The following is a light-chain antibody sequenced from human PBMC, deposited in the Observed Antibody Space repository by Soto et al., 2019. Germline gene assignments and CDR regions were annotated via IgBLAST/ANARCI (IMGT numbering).Light chain of an antibody. Sequence: DIQMNMSPSSLSPSVGDRVTITCRASRSISDWLAWYRQKPGKAPELLIFDASNLKSGVSSRFSGSGSGTEFTLTIIRLQPDDVATYYCLQYSSHSWTFGQVAKV. CDR1: RSISDW. J-gene: IGKJ1*01. V-gene: IGKV1-5*01. CDR3: LQYSSHSWT. CDR2: DAS.